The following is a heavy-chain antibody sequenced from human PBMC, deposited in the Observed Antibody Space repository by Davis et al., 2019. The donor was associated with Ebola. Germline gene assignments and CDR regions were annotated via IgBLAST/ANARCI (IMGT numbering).Heavy chain of an antibody. CDR1: GFTFSSYW. Sequence: PGGSLRLSCAASGFTFSSYWMSWVRQAPGKGLEWVANIKQDGSEKYYVDSVKGRFTISRDNAKNSLYLQMNSLRAEDTAVYYCARELGATFYYYYYYMDVWGKGTTVTVSS. V-gene: IGHV3-7*01. CDR2: IKQDGSEK. D-gene: IGHD1-26*01. J-gene: IGHJ6*03. CDR3: ARELGATFYYYYYYMDV.